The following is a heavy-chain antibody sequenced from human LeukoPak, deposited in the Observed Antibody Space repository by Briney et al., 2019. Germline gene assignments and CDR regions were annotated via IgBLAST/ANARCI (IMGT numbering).Heavy chain of an antibody. Sequence: ASVKVSCKASGYTFTSYYMHWVRQAPGQGLEWMGIINPSGGSTSYAQKFQGRVTMTRDMSTSTVYMELSSLRSEDTAVYYCARDPPSCSSTSCYSSDAFDIWGQGTKVTVSS. CDR1: GYTFTSYY. J-gene: IGHJ3*02. CDR2: INPSGGST. D-gene: IGHD2-2*01. V-gene: IGHV1-46*01. CDR3: ARDPPSCSSTSCYSSDAFDI.